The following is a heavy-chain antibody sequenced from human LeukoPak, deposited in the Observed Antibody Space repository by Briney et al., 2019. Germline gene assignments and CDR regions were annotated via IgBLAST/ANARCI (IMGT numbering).Heavy chain of an antibody. CDR1: EFIFSNYA. J-gene: IGHJ4*02. D-gene: IGHD2-15*01. CDR2: ISGSGAST. CDR3: AKDKATVAAKGPFDY. V-gene: IGHV3-23*01. Sequence: GGSLGLSCAASEFIFSNYAMTWVRQAPGKGLEWVSSISGSGASTYYADSVKGRFTISRDNSKNTLYLQFSSLRAEDTAVYYCAKDKATVAAKGPFDYWGQGTLVTVSS.